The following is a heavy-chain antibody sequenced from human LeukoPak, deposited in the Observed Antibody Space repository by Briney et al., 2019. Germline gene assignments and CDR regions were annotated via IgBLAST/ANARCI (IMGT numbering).Heavy chain of an antibody. CDR1: GGSISSSSYY. CDR2: IYYSGST. Sequence: SETLSLTCTVSGGSISSSSYYWGWIRQPPGKGLEWIGSIYYSGSTYYNPSLKSRVTISVDTSKNQFSLKLSSVTAADTAVYYCARGPYARFDYWGQGTLATVSS. V-gene: IGHV4-39*01. D-gene: IGHD3-16*01. CDR3: ARGPYARFDY. J-gene: IGHJ4*02.